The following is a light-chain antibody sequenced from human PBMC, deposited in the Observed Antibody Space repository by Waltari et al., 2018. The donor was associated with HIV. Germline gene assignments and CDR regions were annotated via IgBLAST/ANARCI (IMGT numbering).Light chain of an antibody. CDR3: QSSDTSGTSVI. CDR2: KDN. V-gene: IGLV3-25*03. CDR1: SLSTQY. J-gene: IGLJ2*01. Sequence: SSDLTQPPSVSVSPGQTATIPCSGDSLSTQYTSWYKQRPGQAPVLLISKDNKRPSGIPERFSGSTSGTTVTLAISRVQPDDEADYYCQSSDTSGTSVIFGGGTKLTVL.